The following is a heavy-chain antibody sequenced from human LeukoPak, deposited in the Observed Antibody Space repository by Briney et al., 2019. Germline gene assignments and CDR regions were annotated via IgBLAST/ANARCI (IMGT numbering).Heavy chain of an antibody. V-gene: IGHV3-49*04. CDR1: GFTFGDYA. D-gene: IGHD2-2*01. CDR2: IKTKAYRGTT. Sequence: PGGSLRLSCTGFGFTFGDYAMSWVRHAPGKGLEWVGFIKTKAYRGTTEYAASVKGRFTISRDDSKSIAYLQMNSLKTEDTAVYYCTRSPLVVSAAIDYWGQGTLVTVSS. CDR3: TRSPLVVSAAIDY. J-gene: IGHJ4*02.